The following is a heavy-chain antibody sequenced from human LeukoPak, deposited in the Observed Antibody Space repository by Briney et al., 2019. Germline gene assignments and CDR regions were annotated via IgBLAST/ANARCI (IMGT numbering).Heavy chain of an antibody. CDR3: ARDLVDYYYYMDV. V-gene: IGHV4-38-2*02. J-gene: IGHJ6*03. CDR1: GYSISSGYY. Sequence: PSETLSLTCTVSGYSISSGYYWGWIRQPPGKGLEWTGSIDHSGSTYYNPSLKSRITISVDTSKNQFSLKLSSVTAADTAVYYCARDLVDYYYYMDVWGKGTTVTVSS. CDR2: IDHSGST. D-gene: IGHD2-8*02.